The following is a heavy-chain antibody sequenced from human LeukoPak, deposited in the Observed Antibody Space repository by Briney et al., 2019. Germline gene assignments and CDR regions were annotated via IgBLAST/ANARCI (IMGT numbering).Heavy chain of an antibody. CDR2: INPNSGGT. D-gene: IGHD6-19*01. J-gene: IGHJ4*02. Sequence: GASVKVSCKASGYTFTGYYMHWVRQAPGQGLEWMGWINPNSGGTNYAQKFQGRVTMTRDTSISTAYMELSSLRSEDTAVYYCARLAVAQTGLFDYWGQGTLVTVSS. V-gene: IGHV1-2*02. CDR1: GYTFTGYY. CDR3: ARLAVAQTGLFDY.